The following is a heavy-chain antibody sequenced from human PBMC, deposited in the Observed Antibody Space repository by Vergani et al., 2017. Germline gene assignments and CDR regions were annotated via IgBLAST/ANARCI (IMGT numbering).Heavy chain of an antibody. CDR2: ISRNSGSI. V-gene: IGHV3-9*01. CDR1: GFTFDDYA. CDR3: AKGTGIAVDDACDV. J-gene: IGHJ3*01. Sequence: EVQLVESGGGLVQPGRSLRLSCAASGFTFDDYAMHWVLQAPGKGLEWVSGISRNSGSIGYAGSVKGRFTISRDNAKNSLYLQMNSRRDEDTTLYYCAKGTGIAVDDACDVWSQGSIVTVYS. D-gene: IGHD6-19*01.